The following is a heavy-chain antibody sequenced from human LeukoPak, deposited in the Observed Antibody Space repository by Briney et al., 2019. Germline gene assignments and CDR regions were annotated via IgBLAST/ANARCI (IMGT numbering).Heavy chain of an antibody. CDR1: GFSFSTYA. V-gene: IGHV3-23*01. CDR3: AKASELGRGYFDY. D-gene: IGHD7-27*01. CDR2: ISDSGGST. J-gene: IGHJ4*02. Sequence: GGSLTLSCAASGFSFSTYAMSWVRQAPGKGLEWVSVISDSGGSTNYADSVKGRFTMSRDNSQNTLYLQMNSLRAEDTAVYYCAKASELGRGYFDYWGQGTQDTLSS.